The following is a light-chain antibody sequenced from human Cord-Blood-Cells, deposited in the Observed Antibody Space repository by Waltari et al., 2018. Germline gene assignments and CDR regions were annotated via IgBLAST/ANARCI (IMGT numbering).Light chain of an antibody. CDR1: QSLVYSDGNTY. CDR3: MQGTRTPLT. J-gene: IGKJ4*01. CDR2: KVS. V-gene: IGKV2D-30*01. Sequence: DVAVTDSPLYLPHPLRQQPAISCRSRQSLVYSDGNTYLNWFQQRPGQSPRLLIYKVSNWDSGVPDRFSGSGSGTDFTLKISRVEAEDVGVYYCMQGTRTPLTFGGGTKVEIK.